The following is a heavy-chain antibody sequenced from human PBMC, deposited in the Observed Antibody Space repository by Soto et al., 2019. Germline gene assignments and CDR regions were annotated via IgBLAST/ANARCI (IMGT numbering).Heavy chain of an antibody. CDR3: ARDRHAYCGGDCYFSWFDP. CDR2: IIPIFGTA. Sequence: QVQLVQSGAEVKKPGSSVKVSCKASGGTFSSYAISWVRQAPGQGLEWMGGIIPIFGTANYAQKFQGRVTITADESTSXAXXELSSLRSEDTAVYYCARDRHAYCGGDCYFSWFDPWGQGTLVTVSS. V-gene: IGHV1-69*12. D-gene: IGHD2-21*02. J-gene: IGHJ5*02. CDR1: GGTFSSYA.